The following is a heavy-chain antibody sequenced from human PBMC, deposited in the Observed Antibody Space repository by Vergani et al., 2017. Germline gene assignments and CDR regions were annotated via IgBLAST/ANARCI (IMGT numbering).Heavy chain of an antibody. Sequence: QVQLVQSGAEVKKPGASVKVSCKASGYTFTSYYMHWVRQAPGQGLEWMGIINPSGGSTSYAQKFQGRVTMTRDTSTSTVYMELSSLRSEDTAVDYCARDLDSSGRYGAFDIWGQGTMVTVSS. CDR1: GYTFTSYY. V-gene: IGHV1-46*01. CDR2: INPSGGST. J-gene: IGHJ3*02. D-gene: IGHD6-19*01. CDR3: ARDLDSSGRYGAFDI.